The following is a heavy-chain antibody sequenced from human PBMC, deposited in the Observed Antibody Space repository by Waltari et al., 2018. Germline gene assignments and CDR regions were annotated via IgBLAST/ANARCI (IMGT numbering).Heavy chain of an antibody. Sequence: EEQLVESGGGLAQPGESLRLSCAASGFTFSRYWMVWVRQAPRQGLVWVSRIRSDGSSTTYADSVKGRFTISRDNAKNTLYVQMNRLRAEDTAVYYCARVATKTYSSPVPGRPYYYGVDVWGQGTTVTVSS. D-gene: IGHD3-22*01. CDR3: ARVATKTYSSPVPGRPYYYGVDV. V-gene: IGHV3-74*01. CDR2: IRSDGSST. J-gene: IGHJ6*02. CDR1: GFTFSRYW.